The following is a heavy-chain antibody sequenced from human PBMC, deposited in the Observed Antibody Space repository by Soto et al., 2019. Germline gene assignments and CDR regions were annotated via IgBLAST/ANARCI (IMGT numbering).Heavy chain of an antibody. CDR1: GFTFSSYE. CDR3: ARELAAAGTLMFDY. J-gene: IGHJ4*02. D-gene: IGHD6-13*01. V-gene: IGHV3-48*03. CDR2: ISSSGSTI. Sequence: GGSLRLSCAASGFTFSSYEMNWVRQAPGKGLEWVSYISSSGSTIYYADSVKGRFTISRDNAKNSLYPQMNSLRAEDTAVYYCARELAAAGTLMFDYWGQGTLVTVSS.